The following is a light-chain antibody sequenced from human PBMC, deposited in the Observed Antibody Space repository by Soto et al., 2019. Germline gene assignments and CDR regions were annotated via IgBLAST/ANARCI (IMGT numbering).Light chain of an antibody. J-gene: IGKJ1*01. CDR2: AAS. Sequence: ITQSPPSLSVSARERATLSCWASQSISSWLAWYQQKPGKAPKLLIYAASTLQSGVPSRFSGSGSGTDFTLTISSLQPEDVATYYCQQSYSSPWTFGQGTKVDI. CDR3: QQSYSSPWT. V-gene: IGKV1-39*01. CDR1: QSISSW.